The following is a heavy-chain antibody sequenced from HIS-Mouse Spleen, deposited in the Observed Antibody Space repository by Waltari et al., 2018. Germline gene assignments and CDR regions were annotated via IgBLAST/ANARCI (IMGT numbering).Heavy chain of an antibody. CDR1: GGSISSSSYY. V-gene: IGHV4-39*07. J-gene: IGHJ3*02. CDR2: IYYSGST. CDR3: ARAPTGFLEWFDAFDI. D-gene: IGHD3-3*01. Sequence: QLQLQESGPGLVKPSETLSLTCTVSGGSISSSSYYWGWIRQPPGKGLEWIGSIYYSGSTYYNPSLNSRVTISVDTSKNQFSLKLSSVTAADTAVYYCARAPTGFLEWFDAFDIWGQGTMVTVSS.